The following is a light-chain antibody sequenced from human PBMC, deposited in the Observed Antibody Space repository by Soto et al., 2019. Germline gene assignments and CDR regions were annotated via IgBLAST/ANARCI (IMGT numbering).Light chain of an antibody. Sequence: EIVLTQSPGTLSLSPGERASLSCRASQSVTSSYLAWYQQKPDQAPRLLIFGAYNRAAGIPDRFSGSGSGTDFTLTISRLEPEDFAVYYCHHYGTTFGQGTKVDIK. CDR3: HHYGTT. V-gene: IGKV3-20*01. CDR1: QSVTSSY. J-gene: IGKJ1*01. CDR2: GAY.